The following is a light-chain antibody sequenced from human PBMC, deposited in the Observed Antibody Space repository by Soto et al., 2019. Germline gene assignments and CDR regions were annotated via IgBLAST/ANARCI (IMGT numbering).Light chain of an antibody. CDR3: QQYGSSPPFT. CDR1: QRVSSSY. Sequence: EIVLTQSPGTLSLSPGERATLSCSASQRVSSSYLAWYQQKPGQAPRLLIYGASSRATGIPDRFSGSGSGTDFTLTISRLEPEDFAVYFCQQYGSSPPFTFGQGTKVEI. CDR2: GAS. J-gene: IGKJ2*01. V-gene: IGKV3-20*01.